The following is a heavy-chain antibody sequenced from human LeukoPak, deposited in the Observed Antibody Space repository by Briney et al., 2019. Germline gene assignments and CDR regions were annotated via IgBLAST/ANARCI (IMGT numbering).Heavy chain of an antibody. D-gene: IGHD2-2*01. CDR3: ARADIVVVPAAGVSGWFDP. CDR1: GGSISSSNW. J-gene: IGHJ5*02. V-gene: IGHV4-4*02. CDR2: IYHSGST. Sequence: PSETLSLTCAVSGGSISSSNWWSWVRQPPGKGLEWIGEIYHSGSTNYNPSLKSRVTRSVDKSKNQFSLKLSSVTAADTAVYYCARADIVVVPAAGVSGWFDPWGQGTLVTVSS.